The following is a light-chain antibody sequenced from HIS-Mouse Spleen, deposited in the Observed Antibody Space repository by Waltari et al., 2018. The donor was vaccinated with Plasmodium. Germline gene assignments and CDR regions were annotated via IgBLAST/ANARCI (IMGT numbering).Light chain of an antibody. V-gene: IGKV1D-8*02. CDR3: QQYYSFPWT. CDR2: AAS. Sequence: AIWMTQSPSLLSASTGDRVTISCRMLQGISSYLAWYQQKPGKAPELLIYAASTLQSGVPSRFSGSGSGTDFTLTISCLQSEDFATYYCQQYYSFPWTFGQGTKVEIK. CDR1: QGISSY. J-gene: IGKJ1*01.